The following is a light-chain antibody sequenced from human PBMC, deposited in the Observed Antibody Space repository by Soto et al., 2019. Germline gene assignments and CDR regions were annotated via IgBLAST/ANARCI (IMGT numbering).Light chain of an antibody. Sequence: QSVLTQPPSASGSPGQSVTISCTGTSSDVGGYNYVSWYQQHPGKAPKLMIYEVSKRPSGVPDRFSGSKSGNTASLTISGLQAEDEAAYYCSSYTTSSTRVFGTGTKVTVL. CDR3: SSYTTSSTRV. CDR1: SSDVGGYNY. J-gene: IGLJ1*01. CDR2: EVS. V-gene: IGLV2-8*01.